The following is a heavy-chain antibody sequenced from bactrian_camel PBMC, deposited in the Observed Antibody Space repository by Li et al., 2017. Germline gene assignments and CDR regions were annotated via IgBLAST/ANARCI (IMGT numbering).Heavy chain of an antibody. CDR3: AADSSSWYHYYY. J-gene: IGHJ4*01. CDR2: IYIGRGST. CDR1: GYTSRTRY. D-gene: IGHD6*01. Sequence: DVQLVESGGGSVQPGGSLRLSCAASGYTSRTRYMGWFRQAPGKEREGVASIYIGRGSTYYTDSVKGRFTISKDVAKNTLYLQINSLKSDDTAMYFCAADSSSWYHYYYWGRGTQVTVS. V-gene: IGHV3S40*01.